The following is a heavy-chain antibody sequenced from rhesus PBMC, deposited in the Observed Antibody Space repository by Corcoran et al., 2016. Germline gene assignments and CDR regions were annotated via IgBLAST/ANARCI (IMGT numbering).Heavy chain of an antibody. CDR2: ISGSSGST. CDR3: ARPSTVTIDY. CDR1: GYYISSGSY. V-gene: IGHV4-99*01. D-gene: IGHD4-23*01. Sequence: QVQLQESGPGLVKPSETLSLTCAVSGYYISSGSYFGWIRQPPGKGLEYIGYISGSSGSTYYNPSLKSRVTISKDTSKNQFSLKLSSVTAADTAVYYCARPSTVTIDYWGQGVLVTVSS. J-gene: IGHJ4*01.